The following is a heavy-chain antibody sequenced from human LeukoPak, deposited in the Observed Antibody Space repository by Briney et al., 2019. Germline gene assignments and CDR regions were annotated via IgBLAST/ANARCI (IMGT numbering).Heavy chain of an antibody. J-gene: IGHJ4*02. D-gene: IGHD3-3*01. CDR3: ARDRSLDTIFGVVTPHFDY. CDR1: GGSISSCF. V-gene: IGHV4-4*07. CDR2: IYTSGST. Sequence: SETLSLTCTVSGGSISSCFWSWIRQPAGKGLERIGRIYTSGSTNYNPSLKSRVTMSVETSKNQFSLKLSSVTAADTAVYYCARDRSLDTIFGVVTPHFDYWGQGTLVTVSS.